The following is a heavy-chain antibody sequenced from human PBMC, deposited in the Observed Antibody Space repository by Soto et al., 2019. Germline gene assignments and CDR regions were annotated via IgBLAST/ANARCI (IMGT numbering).Heavy chain of an antibody. Sequence: SETLSLTCTVSGGSISSYYWSWIRQPPGKGLEWIGNIYYSGSTNYNPSLQSRVTISVDTSKNQFSRKLSSVTAADTAGYYCARVRSSSWYGGYYNYGMDVWGQGTTVTVSS. V-gene: IGHV4-59*01. CDR2: IYYSGST. D-gene: IGHD6-13*01. CDR3: ARVRSSSWYGGYYNYGMDV. J-gene: IGHJ6*02. CDR1: GGSISSYY.